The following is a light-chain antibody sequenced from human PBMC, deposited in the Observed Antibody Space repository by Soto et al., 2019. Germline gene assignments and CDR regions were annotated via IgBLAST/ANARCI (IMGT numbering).Light chain of an antibody. V-gene: IGKV1-5*03. Sequence: DIQLTQTPSTLTASGAVRVFITCRASLSITSWLAWYQQNPVIAPNLLIYKASSLEGGVPSRFSGSGSGTEFTLTISSLQPDDFATYYCQHHHSYSATFGRGTKVDIK. CDR2: KAS. CDR1: LSITSW. J-gene: IGKJ1*01. CDR3: QHHHSYSAT.